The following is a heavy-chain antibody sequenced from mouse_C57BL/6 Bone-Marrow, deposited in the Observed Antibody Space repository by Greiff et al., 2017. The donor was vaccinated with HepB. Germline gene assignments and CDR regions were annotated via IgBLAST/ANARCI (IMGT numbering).Heavy chain of an antibody. V-gene: IGHV1-69*01. Sequence: LVESGAELVMPGASVKLSCKASGYTFTSYWMHWVKQRPGQGLEWIGEIDPSDSYTNYNQKFKGKSTLTVDKSSSTAYMQLSSLTSEDSAVYYCARSAYYYGSSYWYFDVWGTGTTVTVSS. D-gene: IGHD1-1*01. CDR3: ARSAYYYGSSYWYFDV. J-gene: IGHJ1*03. CDR2: IDPSDSYT. CDR1: GYTFTSYW.